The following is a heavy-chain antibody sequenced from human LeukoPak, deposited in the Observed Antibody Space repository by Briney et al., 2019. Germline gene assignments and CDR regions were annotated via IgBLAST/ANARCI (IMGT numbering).Heavy chain of an antibody. CDR2: IKEDGRER. Sequence: TGGPLRLPCAASGFTFSRYWMSWVRQAPGKALDGVANIKEDGRERYYVASVKGRFTISRDNAKNSLYLQMNSLRVEDTAVYYCAKDRRSGSYYFQHWGQGTLVTVSS. D-gene: IGHD1-26*01. J-gene: IGHJ1*01. V-gene: IGHV3-7*01. CDR1: GFTFSRYW. CDR3: AKDRRSGSYYFQH.